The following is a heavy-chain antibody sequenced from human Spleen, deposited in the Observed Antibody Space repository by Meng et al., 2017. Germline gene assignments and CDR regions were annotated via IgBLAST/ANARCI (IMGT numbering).Heavy chain of an antibody. CDR1: GYSITGSYN. J-gene: IGHJ4*02. CDR2: IYHSGST. Sequence: GSLRLSCAVSGYSITGSYNWGWIRQPPGKGLEWIGTIYHSGSTYYNPSLKSRVTISVDTSKNQFSLKLTSVTAADTAVYYCARLVQNVDTAMVHFDYWGQGTLVTVSS. V-gene: IGHV4-38-2*01. CDR3: ARLVQNVDTAMVHFDY. D-gene: IGHD5-18*01.